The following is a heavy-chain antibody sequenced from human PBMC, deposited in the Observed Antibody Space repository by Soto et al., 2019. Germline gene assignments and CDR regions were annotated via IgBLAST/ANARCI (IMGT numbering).Heavy chain of an antibody. J-gene: IGHJ4*01. CDR2: IYSGGST. V-gene: IGHV3-53*04. CDR3: ASLDLNNYCNYGAALDY. CDR1: GFTVSSNY. Sequence: EVQLVESGGGLVQPGGSLRLSCAASGFTVSSNYMSWVRQAPGKGLEWVSVIYSGGSTYYADSVKGRFTISRHNSKNTLNLQIKSLRAEDKAVYYCASLDLNNYCNYGAALDYWGHGALVTVSS. D-gene: IGHD4-4*01.